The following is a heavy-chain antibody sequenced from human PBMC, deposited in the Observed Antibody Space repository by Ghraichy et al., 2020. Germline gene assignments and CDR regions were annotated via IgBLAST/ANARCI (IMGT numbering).Heavy chain of an antibody. CDR3: AKLHTYYGSGSYLN. Sequence: ETLSLTCAASGFTFSSYAMSWVRQAPGKGLEWVSTISGGGGSTHYADSVKGRITISRDNSKNTLYLQMNSLRAEDTALYYCAKLHTYYGSGSYLNWGQGTLVTVSS. CDR1: GFTFSSYA. CDR2: ISGGGGST. D-gene: IGHD3-10*01. J-gene: IGHJ4*02. V-gene: IGHV3-23*01.